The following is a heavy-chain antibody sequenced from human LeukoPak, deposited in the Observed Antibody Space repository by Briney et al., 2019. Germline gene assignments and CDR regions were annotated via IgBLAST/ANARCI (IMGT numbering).Heavy chain of an antibody. Sequence: SETLSLTCTVSGGSISSYYWSWIRQPAGKGLEWIGRIYTSGSTNYNPSLKSRVTMSVDTSKNQFSPKLSSVTAADTAVYYCARVRLLWFGELPQYYFDYWGQGTLVTVSS. CDR1: GGSISSYY. CDR2: IYTSGST. V-gene: IGHV4-4*07. D-gene: IGHD3-10*01. J-gene: IGHJ4*02. CDR3: ARVRLLWFGELPQYYFDY.